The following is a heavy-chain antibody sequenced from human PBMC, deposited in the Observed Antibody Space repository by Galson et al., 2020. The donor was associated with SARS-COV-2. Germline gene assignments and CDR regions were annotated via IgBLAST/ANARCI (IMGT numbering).Heavy chain of an antibody. Sequence: GESLKISCAASGFRFSEYYMTWIRQAPGKGLEWVSFLSSDSSHTNSADSVKGRFTISRDNAKSTLFLQMSSLRAEDTAVYYCTTGSRRYCSGTSCYEDFDYWGQGTLVTVSS. D-gene: IGHD2-2*01. V-gene: IGHV3-11*05. CDR1: GFRFSEYY. CDR2: LSSDSSHT. J-gene: IGHJ4*02. CDR3: TTGSRRYCSGTSCYEDFDY.